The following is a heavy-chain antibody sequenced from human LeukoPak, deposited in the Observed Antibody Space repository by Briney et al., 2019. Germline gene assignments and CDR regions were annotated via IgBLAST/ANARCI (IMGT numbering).Heavy chain of an antibody. Sequence: GASVKVSCKASGGTFSSYAIGWVRQAPGQGLEWMGGIIPIFGTANYAQKFQGRVTITADESTSTAYMELSSLRSEDAAVYYCARGLNQLLIEWAFDYWGQGTLVTVSS. J-gene: IGHJ4*02. D-gene: IGHD2-2*01. CDR3: ARGLNQLLIEWAFDY. V-gene: IGHV1-69*13. CDR1: GGTFSSYA. CDR2: IIPIFGTA.